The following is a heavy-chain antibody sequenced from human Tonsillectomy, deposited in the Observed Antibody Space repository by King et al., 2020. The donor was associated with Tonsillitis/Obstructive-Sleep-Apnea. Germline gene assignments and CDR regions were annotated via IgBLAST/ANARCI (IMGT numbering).Heavy chain of an antibody. D-gene: IGHD2-15*01. V-gene: IGHV7-4-1*02. CDR1: GYTFTSYA. CDR3: ARGPSPARCCSRGSCSYYSYYMDV. CDR2: INTNTGNP. Sequence: VQLVQSGSELKKPGASVKVSCKASGYTFTSYAMNWVRQAPGQGLEWMGWINTNTGNPTYAQGFTGRCVFSLDTSVSTAYLQISSLKAEDTAVYDCARGPSPARCCSRGSCSYYSYYMDVWGKGTTVTVSS. J-gene: IGHJ6*03.